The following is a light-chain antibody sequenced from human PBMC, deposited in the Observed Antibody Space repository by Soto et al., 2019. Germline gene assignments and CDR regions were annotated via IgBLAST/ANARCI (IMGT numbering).Light chain of an antibody. CDR2: GGS. J-gene: IGKJ1*01. Sequence: EIVLTRSPGTLSLSPGERATLSCRASQSVSSNYLGWYQQKPGQAPRLLIYGGSRRATGIPDRFSGSGSETDDTLTISRLEPEVLAVYYCQQYGRSAWTFGQGSKVEV. V-gene: IGKV3-20*01. CDR1: QSVSSNY. CDR3: QQYGRSAWT.